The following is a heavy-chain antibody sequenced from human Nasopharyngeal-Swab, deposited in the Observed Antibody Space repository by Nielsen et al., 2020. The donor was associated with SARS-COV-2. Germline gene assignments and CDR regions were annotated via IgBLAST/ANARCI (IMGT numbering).Heavy chain of an antibody. V-gene: IGHV3-7*01. D-gene: IGHD2-2*01. Sequence: GESLKISCAASGFTFSSYWMSWVRQAPGKGLEWVAHIKQSGSGQYYVDSVKGRFTISRDNAKNSLSLQMNSLRAEDTAVYYCARYCSTTSCPRGFDSWGQGTLVTVSS. CDR1: GFTFSSYW. CDR3: ARYCSTTSCPRGFDS. J-gene: IGHJ4*02. CDR2: IKQSGSGQ.